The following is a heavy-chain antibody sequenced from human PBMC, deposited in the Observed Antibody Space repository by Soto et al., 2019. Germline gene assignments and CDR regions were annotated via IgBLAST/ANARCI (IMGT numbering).Heavy chain of an antibody. CDR2: IYYTGNT. J-gene: IGHJ5*01. V-gene: IGHV4-39*01. CDR3: ERHSTWLLFSDS. CDR1: EGSISNSNYY. Sequence: SQTLSLSYTVSEGSISNSNYYWGWIRQPPGKGLEWIGSIYYTGNTYYNPSLKSRVTISVDTSKNQFSLKLGSVTASDTAVYFCERHSTWLLFSDSWCQGILVTV. D-gene: IGHD3-9*01.